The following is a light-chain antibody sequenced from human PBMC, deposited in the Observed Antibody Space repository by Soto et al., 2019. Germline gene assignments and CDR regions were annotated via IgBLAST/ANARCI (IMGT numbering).Light chain of an antibody. CDR3: QQYYSTPVT. J-gene: IGKJ4*01. CDR2: WAS. V-gene: IGKV4-1*01. Sequence: VMTQSPDSLAVSLGERATINCKSSQSILFSSNNKNYLTWYQQKPGQPPKPLIYWASTRESGVPDRFSGSGSGTDFTLTISSLQAEDVAVYYCQQYYSTPVTFGGGTKVEIK. CDR1: QSILFSSNNKNY.